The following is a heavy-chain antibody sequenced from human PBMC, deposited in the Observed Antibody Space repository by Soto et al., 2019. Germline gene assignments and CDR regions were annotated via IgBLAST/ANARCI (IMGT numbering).Heavy chain of an antibody. CDR1: GYTFTSYY. CDR3: ARKIRLWFDFYGMDV. J-gene: IGHJ6*02. Sequence: ASVKVSCKASGYTFTSYYMHWVRQAPGQGLEWMGIINPSGGSTSYAQKFQGRVTMTRDTSTSTVYMELSSLRAEDTAVYYCARKIRLWFDFYGMDVWGQGTTVTVSS. V-gene: IGHV1-46*01. CDR2: INPSGGST. D-gene: IGHD5-18*01.